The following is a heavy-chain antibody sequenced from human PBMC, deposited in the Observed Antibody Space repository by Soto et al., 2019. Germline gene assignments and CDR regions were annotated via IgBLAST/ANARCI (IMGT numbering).Heavy chain of an antibody. V-gene: IGHV4-39*01. CDR3: ARLGQWLERGFDY. CDR1: GGSISSSSYY. J-gene: IGHJ4*02. D-gene: IGHD6-19*01. CDR2: IYYSGST. Sequence: SETLSLTCTVSGGSISSSSYYWGWIRQPPGKGLEWIGSIYYSGSTYYNPSLKSRVTISVDTSKNQFSLKLSSVTAADTAVYYCARLGQWLERGFDYWGQGTLVTVSS.